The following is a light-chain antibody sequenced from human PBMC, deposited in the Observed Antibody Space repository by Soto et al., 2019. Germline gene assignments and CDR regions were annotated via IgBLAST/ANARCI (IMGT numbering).Light chain of an antibody. CDR3: QQLISYPFT. CDR1: QGISNY. J-gene: IGKJ3*01. V-gene: IGKV1-9*01. Sequence: DIQLTQSPSLLSASVGDRVIITCRASQGISNYVAWFQQKPGKAPKVLIYAASTLQSGVPSRFSGSGSGTEFTLTISSLQPDDFATDFCQQLISYPFTLGPGTKVDIK. CDR2: AAS.